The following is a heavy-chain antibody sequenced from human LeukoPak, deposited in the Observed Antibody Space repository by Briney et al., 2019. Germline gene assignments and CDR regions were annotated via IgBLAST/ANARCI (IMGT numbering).Heavy chain of an antibody. CDR3: ARDRLAATGLFDY. CDR1: GFSFDDYG. J-gene: IGHJ4*02. CDR2: INWDGGSA. D-gene: IGHD6-13*01. Sequence: GGSLRLSCAASGFSFDDYGMSWVRQAPGKGLDWVSGINWDGGSAAYADSVKGRFTISRDNAKNSLYLQMNSLRTEDTAFYYCARDRLAATGLFDYWGQGTLVTVSS. V-gene: IGHV3-20*04.